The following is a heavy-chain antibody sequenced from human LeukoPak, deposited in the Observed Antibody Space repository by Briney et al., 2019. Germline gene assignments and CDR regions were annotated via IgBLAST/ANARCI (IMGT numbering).Heavy chain of an antibody. CDR1: GFTFSSYG. V-gene: IGHV3-23*01. J-gene: IGHJ4*02. CDR3: GRAYDFSRH. Sequence: PGGSLRLSCAASGFTFSSYGMSWVRQAPGKGPEWVSAISGSGGSTYYADSVKGRFTISRDNSKNTLYLQMNSLRAEDTALYYCGRAYDFSRHWGQGTLVTVS. CDR2: ISGSGGST. D-gene: IGHD3-3*01.